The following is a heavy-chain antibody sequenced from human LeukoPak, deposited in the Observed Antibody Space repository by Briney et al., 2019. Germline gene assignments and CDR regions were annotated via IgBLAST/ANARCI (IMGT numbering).Heavy chain of an antibody. V-gene: IGHV4-61*02. D-gene: IGHD1-1*01. CDR3: AREATGTTTGGRFDAFDI. CDR1: GGSISSGSYY. CDR2: IYTSGST. J-gene: IGHJ3*02. Sequence: KTSETLSLTCTVSGGSISSGSYYWSWIRQPAGKGLEWIGRIYTSGSTNYNPSLKSRVTISVDTSKNPFSVKLSSVTAADTAVYYCAREATGTTTGGRFDAFDIWGQGTMVTVSS.